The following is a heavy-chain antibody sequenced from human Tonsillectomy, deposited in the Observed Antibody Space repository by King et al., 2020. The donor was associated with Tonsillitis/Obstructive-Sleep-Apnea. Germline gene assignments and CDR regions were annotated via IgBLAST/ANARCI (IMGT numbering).Heavy chain of an antibody. J-gene: IGHJ6*02. CDR1: GFTVSSNY. V-gene: IGHV3-53*01. D-gene: IGHD2-21*02. Sequence: VQLVESGGGLIQPGGSLRLSCAASGFTVSSNYMRWVRQAPGKGLEWVSVIYSGGSTYYADSVKGRFTISRDNSKNTLYLQMNSLRAEDTDVYYCARAYCGGNCYSRGGDYYYGMDVWGQGTTGTVS. CDR2: IYSGGST. CDR3: ARAYCGGNCYSRGGDYYYGMDV.